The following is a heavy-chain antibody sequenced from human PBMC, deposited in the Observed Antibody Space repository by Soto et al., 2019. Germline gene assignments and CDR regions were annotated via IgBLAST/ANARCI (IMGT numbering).Heavy chain of an antibody. V-gene: IGHV3-48*03. J-gene: IGHJ6*02. CDR1: GFTFSSYE. CDR2: ISSSGSTI. Sequence: HPGGSLRLSCAASGFTFSSYEMNWVRQAPGKGLEWVSYISSSGSTIYYADSVKGRFTISRDNAKNSLYLQMNSLRAEDTAVYYCEGGYSGYGYYYYGMDVWGQGTTVTVSS. D-gene: IGHD5-12*01. CDR3: EGGYSGYGYYYYGMDV.